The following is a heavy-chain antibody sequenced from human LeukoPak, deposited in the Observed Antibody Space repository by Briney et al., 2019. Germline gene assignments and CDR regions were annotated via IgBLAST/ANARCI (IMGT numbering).Heavy chain of an antibody. CDR1: GFTFSSYA. Sequence: GGSLRLSCAASGFTFSSYAMSWVRQAPGKGLEWVSAISGSGGSTFYADSVKGRFTISRDNSKNTLYLQMNSLRAEDTAVYYCATDRGWRTSGYYLYYFEYWGQGTLVTFSS. D-gene: IGHD3-3*01. V-gene: IGHV3-23*01. CDR2: ISGSGGST. CDR3: ATDRGWRTSGYYLYYFEY. J-gene: IGHJ4*02.